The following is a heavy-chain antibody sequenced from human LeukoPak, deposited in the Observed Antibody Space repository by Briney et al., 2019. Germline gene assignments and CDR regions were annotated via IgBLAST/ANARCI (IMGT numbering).Heavy chain of an antibody. CDR1: GFTFSNAW. V-gene: IGHV3-15*01. CDR3: AHGAMYQLDY. D-gene: IGHD2-2*01. J-gene: IGHJ4*02. CDR2: IKSKTDGGTT. Sequence: GGSLRLSCAASGFTFSNAWMSWVRQAPGKGLEWVGRIKSKTDGGTTDYAAPVKGRFTISRDDSKNTLYLQMNSLRAEDTAVYYCAHGAMYQLDYWGQGTLVTVSS.